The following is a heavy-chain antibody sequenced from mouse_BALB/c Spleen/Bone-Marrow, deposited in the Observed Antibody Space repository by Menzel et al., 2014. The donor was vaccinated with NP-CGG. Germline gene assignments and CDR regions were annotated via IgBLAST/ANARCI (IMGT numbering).Heavy chain of an antibody. V-gene: IGHV1-80*01. CDR1: GYVFSSYW. D-gene: IGHD2-4*01. CDR2: IFPGDGDT. J-gene: IGHJ4*01. Sequence: VQLQQSGAELVRPGSSVKISCKASGYVFSSYWINWVKQRPGQGLEWIGQIFPGDGDTNYNGQFKGKATLTADRSSSTAFMQLSSLTSEDSAVCFCARGDFDYDFTMDYWGQGTSVTVSS. CDR3: ARGDFDYDFTMDY.